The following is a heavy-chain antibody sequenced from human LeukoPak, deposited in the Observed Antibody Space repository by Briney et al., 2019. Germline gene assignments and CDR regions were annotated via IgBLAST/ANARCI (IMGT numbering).Heavy chain of an antibody. CDR2: INPSGGST. D-gene: IGHD3-22*01. J-gene: IGHJ5*02. CDR3: ARAGAYYYDSSGYHRTYNWFDP. V-gene: IGHV1-46*01. CDR1: GYTFTSYY. Sequence: ASVKVSCKASGYTFTSYYMHWVRQAPGQGLEWMGIINPSGGSTSYAQKFRGRVTMTRDTSTSTVYMELSSLRSEDTAVYYCARAGAYYYDSSGYHRTYNWFDPWGQGTLVTVSS.